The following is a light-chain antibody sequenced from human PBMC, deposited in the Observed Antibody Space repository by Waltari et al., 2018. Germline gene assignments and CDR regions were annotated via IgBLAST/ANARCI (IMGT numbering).Light chain of an antibody. CDR1: QDITNY. Sequence: DIQMTQSPSSLSASVGDRVTITCQASQDITNYVNWYQQKPGKAPRLLIYGASKLETGVPSRCTGSAAGTDFTITISSLQPEDFATYYCQQYDLLPLTFGGGTKVEIK. V-gene: IGKV1-33*01. J-gene: IGKJ4*01. CDR2: GAS. CDR3: QQYDLLPLT.